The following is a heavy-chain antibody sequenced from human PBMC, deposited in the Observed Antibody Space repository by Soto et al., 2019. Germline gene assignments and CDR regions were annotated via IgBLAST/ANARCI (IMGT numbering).Heavy chain of an antibody. Sequence: ASVKVSCKASGYTFTGYYMHWVRQAPGQGLEWMGWINPNSGGTNYAQKFQGRVTMTRDTSISTAYMELSRLRSDDTAVYYCARTRSTVVVVVAAHGGFDYWGQGTLVTVPS. D-gene: IGHD2-15*01. CDR2: INPNSGGT. CDR3: ARTRSTVVVVVAAHGGFDY. V-gene: IGHV1-2*02. CDR1: GYTFTGYY. J-gene: IGHJ4*02.